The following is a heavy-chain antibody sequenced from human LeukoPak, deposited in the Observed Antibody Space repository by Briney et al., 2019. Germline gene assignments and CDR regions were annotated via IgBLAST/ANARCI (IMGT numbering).Heavy chain of an antibody. Sequence: PGGSPRLSCGASEFTFSNAWVSWVRQAPGKGLEWVGRIKTKTEGGTTDYAAPVKGRFTVSRDDSKNTLYLQMNSLRTEDTAVYYCATEAMVRGVFDSWGQGTLVTVSS. CDR3: ATEAMVRGVFDS. V-gene: IGHV3-15*01. CDR1: EFTFSNAW. D-gene: IGHD3-10*01. CDR2: IKTKTEGGTT. J-gene: IGHJ4*02.